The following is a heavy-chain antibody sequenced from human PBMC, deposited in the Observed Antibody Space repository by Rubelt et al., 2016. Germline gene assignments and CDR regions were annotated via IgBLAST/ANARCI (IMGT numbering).Heavy chain of an antibody. Sequence: EVQLVESGGGVVQPGGSLRLSCAASGFTFSSYAMAWVRQAPGKGLEWVSYINTGSTSIQYADSVKGRFTISRDNAKNSLDMQMNSLRAEDTAVYYCARWYSTGWSIDNWGQGTLVTVSS. CDR1: GFTFSSYA. CDR2: INTGSTSI. V-gene: IGHV3-48*04. J-gene: IGHJ4*02. D-gene: IGHD6-19*01. CDR3: ARWYSTGWSIDN.